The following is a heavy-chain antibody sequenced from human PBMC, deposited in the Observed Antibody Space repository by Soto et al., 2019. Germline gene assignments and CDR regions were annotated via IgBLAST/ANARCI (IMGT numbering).Heavy chain of an antibody. CDR2: IYYSGST. V-gene: IGHV4-39*07. J-gene: IGHJ4*02. D-gene: IGHD6-6*01. Sequence: SETLSLTCTVSGGSISSSSYYWGWIRQPPGKGLEWIGSIYYSGSTYYNPSLKSRVTISVDTSKNQFSLKLSSVTAADTAVYYCARDSSSSVPYYFDYWGQGTLVTVSS. CDR1: GGSISSSSYY. CDR3: ARDSSSSVPYYFDY.